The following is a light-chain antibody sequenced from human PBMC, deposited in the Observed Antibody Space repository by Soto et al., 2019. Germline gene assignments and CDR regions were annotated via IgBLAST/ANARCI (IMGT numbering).Light chain of an antibody. CDR3: QQGHNWPLT. CDR1: QSVSSN. Sequence: EIVMTQSPPTLSMSPGERATLSCRASQSVSSNLAWYQQKPGLAPRLLIYSASTRATGVPARFTGSGSGSELTLTISGLQSEDFAVYYGQQGHNWPLTFGQGTRLEI. J-gene: IGKJ2*01. V-gene: IGKV3-15*01. CDR2: SAS.